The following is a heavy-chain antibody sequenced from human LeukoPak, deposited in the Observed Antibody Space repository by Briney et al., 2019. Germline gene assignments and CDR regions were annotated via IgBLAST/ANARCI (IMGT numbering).Heavy chain of an antibody. V-gene: IGHV5-51*01. Sequence: GESLKTSCKGSGYSFTSYWIGWVRQMPGKGLEWMGIIYPGDSDTRYSPSFQGQVTISADKSISTAYLQWSSLKASDTAMYYCARQAYYYDSSGYYHNGPYYFDYWGQGALVTVSS. D-gene: IGHD3-22*01. CDR1: GYSFTSYW. CDR3: ARQAYYYDSSGYYHNGPYYFDY. J-gene: IGHJ4*02. CDR2: IYPGDSDT.